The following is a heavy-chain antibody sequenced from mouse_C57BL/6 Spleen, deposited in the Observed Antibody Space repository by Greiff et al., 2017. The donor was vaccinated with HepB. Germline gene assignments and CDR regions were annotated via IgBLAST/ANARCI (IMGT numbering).Heavy chain of an antibody. V-gene: IGHV2-2*01. CDR1: GFSLTSYG. D-gene: IGHD1-1*01. CDR3: ARKDYGSSYEAMDY. J-gene: IGHJ4*01. Sequence: VKLQESGPGLVQPSQSLSITCTVSGFSLTSYGVHWVRQSPGKGLEWLGVIWSGGSTDYNAAFISRLSISKDNSKSQVFFKMNSLQADDTAIYYCARKDYGSSYEAMDYWGQGTSVTVSS. CDR2: IWSGGST.